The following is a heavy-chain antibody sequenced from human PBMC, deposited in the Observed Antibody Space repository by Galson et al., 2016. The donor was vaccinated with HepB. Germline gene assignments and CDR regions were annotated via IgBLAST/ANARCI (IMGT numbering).Heavy chain of an antibody. Sequence: SLRLSCAASGFNFSNYAMSWVRQPPGKGLEWISAISGGSDSTYYADSMKGRFTISRDNSKNTLYLQMNSLRAGDTALYYCAKAATDYWGQGTLVTVSS. CDR2: ISGGSDST. CDR1: GFNFSNYA. CDR3: AKAATDY. V-gene: IGHV3-23*01. J-gene: IGHJ4*02.